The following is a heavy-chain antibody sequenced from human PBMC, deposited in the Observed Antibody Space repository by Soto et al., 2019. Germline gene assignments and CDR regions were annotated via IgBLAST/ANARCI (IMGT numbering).Heavy chain of an antibody. CDR1: GGTFSNYA. Sequence: QVQLVQSGAEVKKPGSSVKDSCKASGGTFSNYAINWVRQAPGQGLEWMGGIIPMFGTANYAQNYQARVTITADESTSTAHMELSSLRSEDTAVYFCAHFSVGGPARSGAFDIWGQGTMVTVSS. D-gene: IGHD2-2*01. CDR3: AHFSVGGPARSGAFDI. V-gene: IGHV1-69*01. CDR2: IIPMFGTA. J-gene: IGHJ3*02.